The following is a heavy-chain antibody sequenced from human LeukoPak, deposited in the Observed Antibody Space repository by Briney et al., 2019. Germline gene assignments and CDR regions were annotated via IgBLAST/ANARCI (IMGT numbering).Heavy chain of an antibody. J-gene: IGHJ5*02. CDR3: ARDRDGSGSYLS. D-gene: IGHD3-10*01. CDR1: GGSFSGYY. Sequence: SETLSLTCAVYGGSFSGYYWSWIRQPPGKGLEWIGEINHSGSTNYNPSLKSRVTISVDTSKNQFSLKLSSVTAADTAVYYCARDRDGSGSYLSWGQGTLVTVSS. CDR2: INHSGST. V-gene: IGHV4-34*01.